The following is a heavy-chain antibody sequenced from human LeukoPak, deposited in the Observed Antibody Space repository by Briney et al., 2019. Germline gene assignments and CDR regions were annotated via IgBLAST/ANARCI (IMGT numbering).Heavy chain of an antibody. V-gene: IGHV1-18*03. CDR3: ARGLLYYYDSSGYPDY. Sequence: ASAKVSCKASGYTFTSSGISWVRQAPGQGLEWMGYIISYNGNTNYAQKFQGRVTITRDTSASTAYMELSSLRSEDMAVYYCARGLLYYYDSSGYPDYWGQGTLVTVSS. CDR2: IISYNGNT. D-gene: IGHD3-22*01. CDR1: GYTFTSSG. J-gene: IGHJ4*02.